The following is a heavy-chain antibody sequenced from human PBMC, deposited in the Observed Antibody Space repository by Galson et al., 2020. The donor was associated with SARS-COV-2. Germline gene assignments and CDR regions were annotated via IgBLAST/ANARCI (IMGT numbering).Heavy chain of an antibody. V-gene: IGHV3-33*01. CDR3: ARDCIAAADCGMDG. Sequence: GGSLSLSCAASGFTFSSYGMHWVRQAPGKGLEWVAVIWYDGSNKYYADSVKGRFTISRDNSKNTLYLQMNSLRAEDTAVYYCARDCIAAADCGMDGWGQGTTVTVSS. D-gene: IGHD6-13*01. J-gene: IGHJ6*02. CDR1: GFTFSSYG. CDR2: IWYDGSNK.